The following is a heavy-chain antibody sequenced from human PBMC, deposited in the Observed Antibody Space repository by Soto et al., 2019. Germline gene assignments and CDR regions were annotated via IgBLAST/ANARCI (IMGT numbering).Heavy chain of an antibody. V-gene: IGHV1-2*04. D-gene: IGHD2-2*01. Sequence: ASVKVSCKASGYTFTGYYMHWVRQAPGQGLEWMGWINPNSGGTNYAQKFQGWVTMTRDTSISTAYMELSRLRSDDTAVYYCARERGCSSTGCYWNDYYYYGMDVWGQGTTVTVSS. CDR3: ARERGCSSTGCYWNDYYYYGMDV. CDR2: INPNSGGT. CDR1: GYTFTGYY. J-gene: IGHJ6*02.